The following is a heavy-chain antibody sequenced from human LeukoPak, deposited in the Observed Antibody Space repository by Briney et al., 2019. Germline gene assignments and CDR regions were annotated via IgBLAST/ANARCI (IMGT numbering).Heavy chain of an antibody. D-gene: IGHD6-19*01. CDR1: GYTFTSYG. J-gene: IGHJ5*02. Sequence: ASVKASCKASGYTFTSYGISWVRQAPGQGLEWMGWISAYNGNTNYAQKLQGRVTMTTDTSTSTAYMELRSLRSDDTAVYYCARDPRYSSGWTNNWFDPWGQGTLVTASS. CDR3: ARDPRYSSGWTNNWFDP. CDR2: ISAYNGNT. V-gene: IGHV1-18*01.